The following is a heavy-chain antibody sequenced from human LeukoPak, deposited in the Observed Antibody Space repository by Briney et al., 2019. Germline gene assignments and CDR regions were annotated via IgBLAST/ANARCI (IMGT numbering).Heavy chain of an antibody. CDR2: INHSGST. D-gene: IGHD4-23*01. Sequence: SETLSLTCAVYGGSFSGYYWSWIRQPPGKGLEWIGEINHSGSTNYNPSLKSRVTISVDTSKNQFSLKLSSVTAADTAVYYCRVNYYYYGMDVWGQGTTVTVSS. CDR3: RVNYYYYGMDV. CDR1: GGSFSGYY. V-gene: IGHV4-34*01. J-gene: IGHJ6*02.